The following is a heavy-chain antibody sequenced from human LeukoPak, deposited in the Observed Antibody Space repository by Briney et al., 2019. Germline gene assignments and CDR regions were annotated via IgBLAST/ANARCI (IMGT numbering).Heavy chain of an antibody. D-gene: IGHD2-15*01. CDR1: GFTFSDYY. J-gene: IGHJ4*02. CDR2: ISSSSSYT. V-gene: IGHV3-11*05. Sequence: GGSLRLSCAASGFTFSDYYMSWIRQAPGKGLEWVSYISSSSSYTNYADSVKGRFTISRDNAKNSLYLQMNSLRAEDTAVYYCAKDLERDIVVVVAATPADYWGQGTLVTVSS. CDR3: AKDLERDIVVVVAATPADY.